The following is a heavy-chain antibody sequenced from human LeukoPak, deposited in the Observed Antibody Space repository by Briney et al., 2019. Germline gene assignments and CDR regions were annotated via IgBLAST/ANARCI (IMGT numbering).Heavy chain of an antibody. CDR1: GGSISSHY. J-gene: IGHJ6*03. D-gene: IGHD1-26*01. V-gene: IGHV4-59*11. Sequence: SATLSLTCTVSGGSISSHYWSWIRQPPGKGLEWIGYIYYSGSTNYNPSLKSRVTISVDTSKNQFSLKLSSVTAADTAVYYCARALYSGSYSGYYYYYYMDVWGKGTTATVSS. CDR2: IYYSGST. CDR3: ARALYSGSYSGYYYYYYMDV.